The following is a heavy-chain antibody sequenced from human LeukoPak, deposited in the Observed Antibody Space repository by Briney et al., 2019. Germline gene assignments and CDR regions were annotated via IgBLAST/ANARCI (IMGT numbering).Heavy chain of an antibody. J-gene: IGHJ4*02. CDR3: ARVRYYDSSGYSPFDY. D-gene: IGHD3-22*01. CDR2: INPNSGNT. V-gene: IGHV1-8*03. CDR1: GYTFTGYY. Sequence: ASVKVSCKASGYTFTGYYMHWVRQAPGQGLEWMGWINPNSGNTGYAQKFQGRVTITRNTSISTAYMELSSLRSEDTAVYYCARVRYYDSSGYSPFDYWGQGTLVTVSS.